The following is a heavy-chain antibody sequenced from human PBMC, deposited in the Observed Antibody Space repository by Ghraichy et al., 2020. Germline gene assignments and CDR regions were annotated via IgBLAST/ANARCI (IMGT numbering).Heavy chain of an antibody. CDR1: GYTFTSYG. CDR2: ISAYNGIT. V-gene: IGHV1-18*01. J-gene: IGHJ4*02. Sequence: ASVKVSCKASGYTFTSYGISWVRQAPGQGLEWMGWISAYNGITNYAQKLQGRVTMTTDTSTTTAYMELRSLRSDDTAVYYCAKTLRFLEWYYFDYWGQGTLVTVSS. D-gene: IGHD3-3*01. CDR3: AKTLRFLEWYYFDY.